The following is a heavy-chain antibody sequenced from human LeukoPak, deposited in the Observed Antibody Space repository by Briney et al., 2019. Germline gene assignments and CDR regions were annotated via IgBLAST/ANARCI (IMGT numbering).Heavy chain of an antibody. D-gene: IGHD2-15*01. J-gene: IGHJ6*02. CDR3: ARDASNCSGGSCYHYYYGMDV. V-gene: IGHV3-21*01. CDR2: ISSSSSYI. CDR1: GFTFSSYS. Sequence: PGGSLRLSCAASGFTFSSYSMNWVRQAPGKGLEWVSSISSSSSYIYYADSVKGRFTISRDNAKNSLYLQMNSLRAEDTAVYYCARDASNCSGGSCYHYYYGMDVWGQGTMVTVSS.